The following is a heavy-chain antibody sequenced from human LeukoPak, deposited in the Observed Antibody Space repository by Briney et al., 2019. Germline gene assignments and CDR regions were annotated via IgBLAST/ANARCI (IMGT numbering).Heavy chain of an antibody. CDR2: INPNSGGT. J-gene: IGHJ4*02. CDR1: GYTFTSYD. CDR3: ARVAAVAGGQIDY. Sequence: ASVKVSCKASGYTFTSYDINWVRQAPGQGLEWMGRINPNSGGTNYAQKFQGRVTMTRDTSISTAYMELSRLRSDDTAVYYCARVAAVAGGQIDYWGQGTLVTVSS. V-gene: IGHV1-2*06. D-gene: IGHD6-19*01.